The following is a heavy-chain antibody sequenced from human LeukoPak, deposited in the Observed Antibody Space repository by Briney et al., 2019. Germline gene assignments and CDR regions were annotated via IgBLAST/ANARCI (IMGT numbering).Heavy chain of an antibody. Sequence: ASVTVSCKASGGTFSSYAISWVRQAPGQGLEWMGGIIPIFGTANYAQKFQGRVTITADESTSTAYMELSSLRSEDTAVYYCARGVPAALGSFDYWGQGTLVTVSS. CDR2: IIPIFGTA. CDR1: GGTFSSYA. V-gene: IGHV1-69*01. D-gene: IGHD2-2*01. CDR3: ARGVPAALGSFDY. J-gene: IGHJ4*02.